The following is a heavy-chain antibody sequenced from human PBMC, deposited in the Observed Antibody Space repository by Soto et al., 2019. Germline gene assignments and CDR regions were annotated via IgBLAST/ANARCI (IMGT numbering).Heavy chain of an antibody. J-gene: IGHJ4*02. CDR1: DGSISNFY. CDR3: ARAPMVLTRSYFDS. D-gene: IGHD3-22*01. CDR2: ISSSGNT. Sequence: SETLSLTCTVSDGSISNFYWSWIRQPPGKGLEWIGYISSSGNTNYNPSLKSRVSISVDTSKNQFSLNLTSVTAADTAVYYCARAPMVLTRSYFDSWGQGTPVTSPQ. V-gene: IGHV4-59*01.